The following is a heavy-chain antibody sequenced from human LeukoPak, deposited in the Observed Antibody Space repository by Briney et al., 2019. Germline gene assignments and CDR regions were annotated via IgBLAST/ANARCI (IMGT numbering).Heavy chain of an antibody. V-gene: IGHV4-4*02. CDR1: GGSISSNNW. J-gene: IGHJ5*02. Sequence: SGTLSLTCAVSGGSISSNNWWSWVRQSPGKGLEWIGEFYHSGSTNSNPSLKSRVTISVDKSKNEFSLKLRSVTAADTAVYYCAGLGGPGYCTGTSCRGNWFDPWGQGTLVTVSS. CDR2: FYHSGST. CDR3: AGLGGPGYCTGTSCRGNWFDP. D-gene: IGHD2-8*02.